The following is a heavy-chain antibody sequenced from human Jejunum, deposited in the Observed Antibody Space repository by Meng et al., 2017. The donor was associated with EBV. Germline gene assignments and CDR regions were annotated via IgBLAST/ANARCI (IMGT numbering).Heavy chain of an antibody. CDR1: GFSPSTSCVG. V-gene: IGHV2-5*02. CDR2: IYWDDDK. CDR3: AHRRGGNGWNEGYFDY. J-gene: IGHJ4*02. Sequence: QIILNESGPTLXXXXXTXTLXXXXSGFSPSTSCVGLGWVRQPPGKALEWLALIYWDDDKRYKPSLKTRLTSTKDTSKNQVVLTMTDMDPVDTATYFCAHRRGGNGWNEGYFDYWGQGILVTVSS. D-gene: IGHD1-1*01.